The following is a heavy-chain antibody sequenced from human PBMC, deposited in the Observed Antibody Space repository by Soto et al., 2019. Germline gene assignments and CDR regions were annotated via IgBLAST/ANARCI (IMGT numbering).Heavy chain of an antibody. Sequence: PSETLSLTCTVSGGSISSSSYYWGWIRQPPGKGLEWIGSIYYSGSTYYNPSLKSRVTISVDTSKNQFSLKLSSVTAADTAVYYCANAVPAAAGGLFRTAWFDPWGQGTPVTVSS. V-gene: IGHV4-39*01. J-gene: IGHJ5*02. CDR1: GGSISSSSYY. D-gene: IGHD2-2*01. CDR2: IYYSGST. CDR3: ANAVPAAAGGLFRTAWFDP.